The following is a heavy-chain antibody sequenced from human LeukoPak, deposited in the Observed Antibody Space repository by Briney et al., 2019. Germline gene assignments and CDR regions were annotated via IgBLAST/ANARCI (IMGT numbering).Heavy chain of an antibody. CDR2: INHSGST. D-gene: IGHD2-21*02. Sequence: PSETLSLTCAVYGGSFSGYYWSWIRQPPGKGLEWIGEINHSGSTNYNPSLKSRVTISVDTSKNQFSLKLSSVTAADTAVYYCARPYCGGDCYAYYFDYWGQGTLVTVSS. CDR3: ARPYCGGDCYAYYFDY. J-gene: IGHJ4*02. CDR1: GGSFSGYY. V-gene: IGHV4-34*01.